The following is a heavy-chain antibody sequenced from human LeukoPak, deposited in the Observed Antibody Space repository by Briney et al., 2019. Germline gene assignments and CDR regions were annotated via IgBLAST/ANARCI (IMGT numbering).Heavy chain of an antibody. CDR2: IRYDGSNK. CDR1: GFTFSSYG. V-gene: IGHV3-30*02. D-gene: IGHD3-10*01. J-gene: IGHJ4*02. CDR3: AKDADYYGSGSYYNVNY. Sequence: PGGSLRLSCAASGFTFSSYGMHWVRQAPGKGLEWVAFIRYDGSNKYYADSVKGRFTISRGNSKNTLYLQMNSLRAEDTAVYYCAKDADYYGSGSYYNVNYWGQGTLVTVSS.